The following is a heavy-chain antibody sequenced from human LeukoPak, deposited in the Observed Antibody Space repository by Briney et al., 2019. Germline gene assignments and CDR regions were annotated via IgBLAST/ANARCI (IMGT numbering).Heavy chain of an antibody. J-gene: IGHJ6*02. V-gene: IGHV3-9*01. CDR1: GFIVNDHA. CDR2: VFWNGVDK. D-gene: IGHD3-16*02. Sequence: GGSLRLSCVASGFIVNDHAMHWVRQTPGKGLEWVAGVFWNGVDKGYADSAKGRFTIFRDNAKNSMYLQMNSLRIEDTALYYCSKDISAGGLDVWGPGTPVTVSS. CDR3: SKDISAGGLDV.